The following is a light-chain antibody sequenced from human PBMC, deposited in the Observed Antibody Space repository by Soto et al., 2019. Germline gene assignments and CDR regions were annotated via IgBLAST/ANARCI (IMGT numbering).Light chain of an antibody. CDR3: QQRSSWPFT. CDR2: ATS. CDR1: QSIGHY. Sequence: VLTQSPATLSLSLGEGSTLSCRASQSIGHYLAWYQQKPGQAPRLRIYATSNRATGIPARGSGSGAGTDFTLTISSLEPEDFAVYYCQQRSSWPFTVGPGTKVEIK. J-gene: IGKJ3*01. V-gene: IGKV3-11*01.